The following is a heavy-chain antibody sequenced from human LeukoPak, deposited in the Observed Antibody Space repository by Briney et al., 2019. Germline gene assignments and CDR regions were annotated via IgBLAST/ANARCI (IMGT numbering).Heavy chain of an antibody. J-gene: IGHJ6*03. CDR2: IYYSGST. V-gene: IGHV4-39*01. Sequence: SETLSLTCTVSGGSISIGSYYWGWIRQPPGKGLEWIGSIYYSGSTYYNPSLKSRFTISVATAKNQFSLKVNSVTAADTAVYYCARHHSSSYGRYYYYYMDVWGKGTTVTVSS. CDR1: GGSISIGSYY. CDR3: ARHHSSSYGRYYYYYMDV. D-gene: IGHD6-6*01.